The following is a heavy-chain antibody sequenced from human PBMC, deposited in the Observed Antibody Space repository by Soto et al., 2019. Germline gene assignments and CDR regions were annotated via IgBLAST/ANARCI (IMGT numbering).Heavy chain of an antibody. J-gene: IGHJ4*02. V-gene: IGHV4-39*01. D-gene: IGHD6-19*01. Sequence: SETLSLTCTVSGGSISSSTYYWGWIRQPPGKGLEWIGSIYYSGSTYYNPSLKSRVTISVDTSKNQFSLKLNSVTAADTAVYYCARPPYNSGWYYFDYWGQGTLVTVSS. CDR3: ARPPYNSGWYYFDY. CDR1: GGSISSSTYY. CDR2: IYYSGST.